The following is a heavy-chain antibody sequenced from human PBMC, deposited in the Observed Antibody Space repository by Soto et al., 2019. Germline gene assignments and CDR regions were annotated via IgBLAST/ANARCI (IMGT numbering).Heavy chain of an antibody. Sequence: QVQLVESGGGVVQPGRSLRLSCAASGFTFSSYGMHWVRQAPGKGLVWVAVILSDGNNKFYVDSVKGRFTISRDNSKNTLYLQMDSLRVEDTAVYYCAKGRGNYWAIDSWGQGTLVTVSS. D-gene: IGHD1-7*01. CDR2: ILSDGNNK. CDR3: AKGRGNYWAIDS. V-gene: IGHV3-30*18. CDR1: GFTFSSYG. J-gene: IGHJ4*02.